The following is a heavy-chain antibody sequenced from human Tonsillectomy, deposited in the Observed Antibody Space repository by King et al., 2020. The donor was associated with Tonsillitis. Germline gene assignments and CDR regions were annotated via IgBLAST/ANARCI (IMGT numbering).Heavy chain of an antibody. CDR1: GFTFSNYW. V-gene: IGHV3-74*01. J-gene: IGHJ4*02. CDR3: AGGGRFSYGSFDY. Sequence: VQLVESGGGLVQPGGSLRLSCAASGFTFSNYWIHWVRQTPGKGLVWVSCINSDGSNTTYADSVKGRFTISRDNAKNTLFLQVNNLRAEDTAVYFCAGGGRFSYGSFDYWGQGTLVTVSS. D-gene: IGHD5-18*01. CDR2: INSDGSNT.